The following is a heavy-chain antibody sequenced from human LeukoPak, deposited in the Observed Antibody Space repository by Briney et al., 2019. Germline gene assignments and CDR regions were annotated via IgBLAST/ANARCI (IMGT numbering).Heavy chain of an antibody. CDR2: VNTDGSST. J-gene: IGHJ4*02. D-gene: IGHD5-18*01. V-gene: IGHV3-74*01. CDR1: GFIFSNYW. CDR3: AGGYSYAPY. Sequence: GGSLRLSCAASGFIFSNYWMHWVRHAPGKGLVWVSRVNTDGSSTTYADSVKGRFTISRDNAKNTVYLQMNSLRAEDTAVYYCAGGYSYAPYWGQGTLVTISS.